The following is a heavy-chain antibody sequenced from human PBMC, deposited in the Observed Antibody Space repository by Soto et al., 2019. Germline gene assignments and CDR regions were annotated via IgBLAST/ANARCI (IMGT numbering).Heavy chain of an antibody. J-gene: IGHJ6*02. V-gene: IGHV3-30-3*01. Sequence: PGGSLRLSCAASGFTFSSYAMHWVRQAPGKGLEWVAVISYDGSNKYYADSVKGRFTISRDNSKNTLYLQMNSLRAEDTAVYYCARDMIVAIKSISNYYYYGMDVWAQGTTVTVSS. D-gene: IGHD3-22*01. CDR1: GFTFSSYA. CDR3: ARDMIVAIKSISNYYYYGMDV. CDR2: ISYDGSNK.